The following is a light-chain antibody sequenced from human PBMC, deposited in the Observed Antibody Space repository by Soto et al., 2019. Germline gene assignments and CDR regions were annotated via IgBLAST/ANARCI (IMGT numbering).Light chain of an antibody. CDR1: SSVVGSYNL. Sequence: TQPASVSGSPGQSITISCTGTSSVVGSYNLVSWYKQHPGKAPKLMIYEVSERPSGVSNRFSGSRSGNTASLTISGLQAEDEADYYCCSYAGSSTFVFGTGTKVTVL. J-gene: IGLJ1*01. V-gene: IGLV2-23*02. CDR3: CSYAGSSTFV. CDR2: EVS.